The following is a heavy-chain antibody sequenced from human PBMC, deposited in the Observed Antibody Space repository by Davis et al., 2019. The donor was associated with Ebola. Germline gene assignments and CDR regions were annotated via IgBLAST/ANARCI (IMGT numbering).Heavy chain of an antibody. J-gene: IGHJ4*02. D-gene: IGHD3-10*01. CDR3: RAQWITMVRGVFDY. CDR2: ISYDGSNK. CDR1: EFTFSMYA. Sequence: GESLKISCAASEFTFSMYAMHWVRQAPGKGLEWVAVISYDGSNKYYADSVKGRFTISRDNSKNTLYLQMNSLRAEDTAVYYCRAQWITMVRGVFDYWGQGTLVTVSS. V-gene: IGHV3-30-3*01.